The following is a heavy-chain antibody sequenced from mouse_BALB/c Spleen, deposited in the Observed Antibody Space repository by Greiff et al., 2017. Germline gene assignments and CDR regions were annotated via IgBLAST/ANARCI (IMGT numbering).Heavy chain of an antibody. V-gene: IGHV1-67*01. CDR2: INSYSGNT. D-gene: IGHD1-2*01. CDR3: ARRGLTTATYSFDY. Sequence: QVHVKQSGPELGRPGVSVKISCKGSGYTFTDYAMHWVKQSHAESLEWIGVINSYSGNTNYNQKFKGKATMTVDKSSSTAYMELARLTSEDSAIYYCARRGLTTATYSFDYWGQGTTLTVSS. CDR1: GYTFTDYA. J-gene: IGHJ2*01.